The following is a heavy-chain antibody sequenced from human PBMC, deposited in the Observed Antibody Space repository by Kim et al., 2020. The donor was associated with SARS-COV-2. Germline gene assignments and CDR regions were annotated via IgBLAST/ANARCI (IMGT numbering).Heavy chain of an antibody. CDR3: ARDSRGREEYSSSWYFDY. D-gene: IGHD6-13*01. J-gene: IGHJ4*02. Sequence: LKSRVTISVDTSKNQFSLKLSSVTAADTAVYYCARDSRGREEYSSSWYFDYWGQGTLVTVSS. V-gene: IGHV4-59*01.